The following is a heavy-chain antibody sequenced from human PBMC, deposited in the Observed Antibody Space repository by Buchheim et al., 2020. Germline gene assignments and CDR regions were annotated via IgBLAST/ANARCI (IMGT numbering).Heavy chain of an antibody. CDR3: AKEGAYFDWLRYYYYYGMDV. CDR1: GFTFSSYG. J-gene: IGHJ6*02. V-gene: IGHV3-30*18. Sequence: QVQLVESGGGVVQPGRSLRLSCAASGFTFSSYGMHWVRQAPGKGLEWVAVISYDGSNKYYADSVKGRFTISRDTSKNTLYLQMNSLRAEDTAVYYCAKEGAYFDWLRYYYYYGMDVWGQGTT. CDR2: ISYDGSNK. D-gene: IGHD3-9*01.